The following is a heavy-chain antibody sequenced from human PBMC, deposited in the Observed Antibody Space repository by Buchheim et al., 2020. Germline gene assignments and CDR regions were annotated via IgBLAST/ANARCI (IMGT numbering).Heavy chain of an antibody. V-gene: IGHV4-31*01. CDR1: GASISSGGYY. D-gene: IGHD3-10*01. J-gene: IGHJ3*01. CDR2: IYSIGST. CDR3: ARGNAPMGAFDL. Sequence: QVQLQESGPGLVKPSQTLSLTCTVSGASISSGGYYWSWIRQLPGKGLEWIGYIYSIGSTSSNPSLQSPRTMSVDTSKHHSSLKLSSVTAADTAVYYCARGNAPMGAFDLWGQGT.